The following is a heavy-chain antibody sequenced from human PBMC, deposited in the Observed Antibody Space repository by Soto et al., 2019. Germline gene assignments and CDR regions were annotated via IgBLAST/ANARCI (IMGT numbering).Heavy chain of an antibody. Sequence: ASVKVSCKASGGTFSSYAISWVRQAPGQGLEWMGGIIPIFGTANYAQKFQGRVTITADESTSTAYMGLSSLRSEDTAVYYCARGRRYFDWLSNKPPPYYYYGMDVWGQGTTVTVSS. D-gene: IGHD3-9*01. CDR3: ARGRRYFDWLSNKPPPYYYYGMDV. V-gene: IGHV1-69*13. CDR1: GGTFSSYA. J-gene: IGHJ6*02. CDR2: IIPIFGTA.